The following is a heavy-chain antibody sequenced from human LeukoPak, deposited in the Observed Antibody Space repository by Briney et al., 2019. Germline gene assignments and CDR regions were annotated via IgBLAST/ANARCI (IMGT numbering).Heavy chain of an antibody. CDR1: GYTFTGYY. Sequence: ASVKVSCKASGYTFTGYYMHWARQAPGQGLEWMGWINPNSGGTNYAQKFQGRVTMTRDTSISTAYMELSRLRSDDTAVYYCARANYPIAVAGNFDYWGQGTLVTVSS. V-gene: IGHV1-2*02. D-gene: IGHD6-19*01. J-gene: IGHJ4*02. CDR3: ARANYPIAVAGNFDY. CDR2: INPNSGGT.